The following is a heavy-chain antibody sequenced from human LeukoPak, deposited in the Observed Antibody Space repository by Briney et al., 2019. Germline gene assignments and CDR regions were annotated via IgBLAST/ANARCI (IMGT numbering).Heavy chain of an antibody. CDR2: ISGSGGST. Sequence: PGETLRLSCAASGFTFSSYGMSWVRQAPGKGLEWVSAISGSGGSTYYADSVKGRFTISRDNSKNTLYLQMNSLRAEDTAVYYCAKYLDILTGYYRSFDYWGQGTLVTVSS. J-gene: IGHJ4*02. V-gene: IGHV3-23*01. D-gene: IGHD3-9*01. CDR1: GFTFSSYG. CDR3: AKYLDILTGYYRSFDY.